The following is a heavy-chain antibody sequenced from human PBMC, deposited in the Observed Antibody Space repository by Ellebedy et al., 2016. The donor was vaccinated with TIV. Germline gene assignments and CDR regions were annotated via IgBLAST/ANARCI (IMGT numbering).Heavy chain of an antibody. V-gene: IGHV1-69*13. J-gene: IGHJ5*02. CDR3: ARPDFSGWFDP. CDR1: GGTFSSYA. CDR2: IIPIFGKA. D-gene: IGHD2-21*02. Sequence: AASVKVSCKASGGTFSSYAICWVRQAPGQGLEWMGGIIPIFGKANYAQKFQGRVKITADESTTTAYMELSSLRSEDTAVYYCARPDFSGWFDPWGQGTLVIVSS.